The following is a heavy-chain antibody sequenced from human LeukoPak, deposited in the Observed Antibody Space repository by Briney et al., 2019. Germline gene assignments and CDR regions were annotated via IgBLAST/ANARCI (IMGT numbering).Heavy chain of an antibody. CDR3: TRMTTGHDY. J-gene: IGHJ4*02. D-gene: IGHD4-17*01. V-gene: IGHV4-34*01. CDR2: INHSGYT. CDR1: GVSFDDYY. Sequence: PSETLSLTCAVSGVSFDDYYWAWVRQTPGKGLEWIGEINHSGYTNDSPSLKSRVTLSIDTSRKQCSLNLRSVTVADAGTYYCTRMTTGHDYGGQGTLVTVSS.